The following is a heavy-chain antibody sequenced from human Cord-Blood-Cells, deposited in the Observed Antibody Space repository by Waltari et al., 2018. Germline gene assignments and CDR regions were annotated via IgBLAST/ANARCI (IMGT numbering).Heavy chain of an antibody. J-gene: IGHJ4*02. V-gene: IGHV3-30-3*01. CDR1: GFPFSSYA. CDR3: ARDKARLVLRYFDWFDY. D-gene: IGHD3-9*01. Sequence: QVQLVESGGGVVQPGRSLRLSCAASGFPFSSYAMHWVRQAPGKGLEWVAVISYDGSNKYYADSVKGRFTISRDNSKNTLYLQMNSLRAEDTAVYYCARDKARLVLRYFDWFDYWGQGTLVTVSS. CDR2: ISYDGSNK.